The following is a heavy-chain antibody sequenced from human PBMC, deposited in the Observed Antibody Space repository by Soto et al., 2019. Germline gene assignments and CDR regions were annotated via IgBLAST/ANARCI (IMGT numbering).Heavy chain of an antibody. CDR1: GFTLSSYA. CDR2: ISASGSDT. V-gene: IGHV3-23*01. Sequence: EVQLLESGGDLIQAGGSLILSCAASGFTLSSYALTWVRQGPGKGLEWVSVISASGSDTFFRDSVKGRFTISRDTSKNTVYLQMNSLRVEAAAVYYCAKTIVPAGIAAFDVWGRGTMVTVSS. D-gene: IGHD2-2*02. J-gene: IGHJ3*01. CDR3: AKTIVPAGIAAFDV.